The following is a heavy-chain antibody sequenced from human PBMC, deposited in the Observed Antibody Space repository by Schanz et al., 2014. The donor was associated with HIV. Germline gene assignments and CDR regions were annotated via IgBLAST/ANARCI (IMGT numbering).Heavy chain of an antibody. V-gene: IGHV3-21*04. CDR2: ISGSSTYI. CDR3: AKDIGRDVGYGLDV. CDR1: GFTFSTYS. Sequence: VQLVESGGGLVKPGGSLRLSCAASGFTFSTYSMNWVRQAPGKGLEWVSSISGSSTYIYYADLVKGRFTISRDNAKNTLYLQMNSLRAEDTALYYCAKDIGRDVGYGLDVWGQGTTVTVSS. D-gene: IGHD1-26*01. J-gene: IGHJ6*02.